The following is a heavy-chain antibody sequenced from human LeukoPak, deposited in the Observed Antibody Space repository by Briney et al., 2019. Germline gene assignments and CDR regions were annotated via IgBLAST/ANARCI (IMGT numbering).Heavy chain of an antibody. CDR1: GGTFSSYA. Sequence: ASVKVSCKASGGTFSSYAINWVRQAPGQGLEWMGGIIPIFGTANYAQKFQGRVTITADESTSTAYMELSSLRSEDTAVYYCARAVAGTEGGGYWGQGTLVTVSS. V-gene: IGHV1-69*13. CDR3: ARAVAGTEGGGY. CDR2: IIPIFGTA. D-gene: IGHD6-19*01. J-gene: IGHJ4*02.